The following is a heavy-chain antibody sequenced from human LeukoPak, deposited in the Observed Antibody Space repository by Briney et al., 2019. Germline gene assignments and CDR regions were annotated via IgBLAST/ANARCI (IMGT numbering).Heavy chain of an antibody. J-gene: IGHJ6*03. CDR1: GYSFTSYW. V-gene: IGHV5-51*01. CDR2: IYPGGSDT. Sequence: GGSLKISCKGSGYSFTSYWIGWVRQMPGKGLEWMGIIYPGGSDTRYSPSFQGQVTISADKSISTAYLQWSSLKASDTAMYYCARRRQGIAAAGTNYYYYMDVWGKGTTVTVSS. CDR3: ARRRQGIAAAGTNYYYYMDV. D-gene: IGHD6-13*01.